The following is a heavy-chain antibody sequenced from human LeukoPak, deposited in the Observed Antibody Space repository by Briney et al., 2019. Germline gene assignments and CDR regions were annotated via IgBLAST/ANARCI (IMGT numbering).Heavy chain of an antibody. Sequence: SQTLSLTCAISGDSVSSKSAAWNWIRHSPSRGLEWLGRTYYRSKWHNDYKVSVKSRITINPDTCKNQFSLRLHSVIPVDTAVYYCASSDNYGGDAFDIWGQGTMVIVSS. D-gene: IGHD4/OR15-4a*01. J-gene: IGHJ3*02. CDR1: GDSVSSKSAA. CDR3: ASSDNYGGDAFDI. V-gene: IGHV6-1*01. CDR2: TYYRSKWHN.